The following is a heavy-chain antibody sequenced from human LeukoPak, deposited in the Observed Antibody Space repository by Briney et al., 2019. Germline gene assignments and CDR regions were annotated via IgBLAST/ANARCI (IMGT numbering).Heavy chain of an antibody. V-gene: IGHV4-59*01. J-gene: IGHJ6*02. CDR3: ARGEALRQNYGMDV. Sequence: SQTLSLTCTVSGGSINGYYWNWIRQPPGKGLEWIGYIYFSGSTNYNPSLQSRVTISVDTSKNQFSLKLDSVTAADTAVYFCARGEALRQNYGMDVWGQGTTVTVSS. CDR2: IYFSGST. CDR1: GGSINGYY.